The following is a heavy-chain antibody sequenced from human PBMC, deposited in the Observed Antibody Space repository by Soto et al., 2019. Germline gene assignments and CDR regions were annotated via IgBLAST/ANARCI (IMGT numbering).Heavy chain of an antibody. CDR1: GGSVSYTGYY. Sequence: SETLALTCAVSGGSVSYTGYYWGWIRQPPGKGLEWVGGIFYTGTTYYSPSLKDRVTISVDTSKNSFSLNLTSVTAADTAVYFCARLVVVAPVANAWGEGTLVTVSS. CDR2: IFYTGTT. V-gene: IGHV4-39*02. D-gene: IGHD2-2*01. CDR3: ARLVVVAPVANA. J-gene: IGHJ5*02.